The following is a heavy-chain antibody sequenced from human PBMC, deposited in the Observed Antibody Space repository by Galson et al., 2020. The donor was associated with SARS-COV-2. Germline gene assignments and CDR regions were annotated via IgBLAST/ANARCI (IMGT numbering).Heavy chain of an antibody. CDR2: ISWNSGRI. V-gene: IGHV3-9*01. J-gene: IGHJ5*02. Sequence: GGSLRLSCAASGFTFDDYAMHWVRQAPGKGLEWVSGISWNSGRIGYEDSVKGRFTISRDNAKNSLYLQMNSLRAEDTALYYGARGLDSTGYNWFDPWGQGTLVTGSS. D-gene: IGHD3-22*01. CDR1: GFTFDDYA. CDR3: ARGLDSTGYNWFDP.